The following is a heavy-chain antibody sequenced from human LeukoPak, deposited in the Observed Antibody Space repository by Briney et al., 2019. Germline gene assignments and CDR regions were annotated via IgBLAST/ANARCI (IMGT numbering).Heavy chain of an antibody. Sequence: SETLSLTCTVSGGSISSYYWSWIRQPPGKGLEWIGYIYYSGSTNYNPSLKSRVTISVDTSKNQFSLKLSSVTAADTAVYYCARDGATGDDGRLDYWGQGTLVTVSS. CDR2: IYYSGST. CDR1: GGSISSYY. V-gene: IGHV4-59*12. J-gene: IGHJ4*02. D-gene: IGHD7-27*01. CDR3: ARDGATGDDGRLDY.